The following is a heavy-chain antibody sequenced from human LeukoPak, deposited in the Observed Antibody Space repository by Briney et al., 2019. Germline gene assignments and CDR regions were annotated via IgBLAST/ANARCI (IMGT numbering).Heavy chain of an antibody. V-gene: IGHV3-30*02. CDR2: IRYDGSNK. Sequence: PGGSLRLSCAASGFTFSSYGMHWVRQAPGKGLEWVAFIRYDGSNKYYADSVKGRFTISRDNSKNTLYLQMNSLRGEDTAVYYCAKDYGSGSYSPYYFDYWGQGTLVTVSS. D-gene: IGHD3-10*01. CDR1: GFTFSSYG. CDR3: AKDYGSGSYSPYYFDY. J-gene: IGHJ4*02.